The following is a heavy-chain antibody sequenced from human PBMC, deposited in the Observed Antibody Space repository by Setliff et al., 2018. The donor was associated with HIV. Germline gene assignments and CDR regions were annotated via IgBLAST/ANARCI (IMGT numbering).Heavy chain of an antibody. V-gene: IGHV1-24*01. CDR2: FDPEDGET. D-gene: IGHD2-2*01. CDR1: GYTLTELS. J-gene: IGHJ6*03. CDR3: ARWVPYCTSTDCHRWLYYYMDV. Sequence: ASVKVSCKVSGYTLTELSMHWVRQAPGKGLEWMGGFDPEDGETIYAQKFQGRVTMTEDTSTDTAYMELSSLRSEDTAVYYCARWVPYCTSTDCHRWLYYYMDVWGKGTTVTVSS.